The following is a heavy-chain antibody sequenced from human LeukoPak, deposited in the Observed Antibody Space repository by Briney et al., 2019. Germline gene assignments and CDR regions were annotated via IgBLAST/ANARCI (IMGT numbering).Heavy chain of an antibody. CDR2: ISAYNGNT. Sequence: GASVKVSCKSSGYTFTSYGIRWVRQAPGQGREWVGWISAYNGNTNYAQKLQGRVTMTTDTSTSTAYMELRSLRSDDTAVYYCARDQGVVVNEYYFDYWGQGTLVTVSS. CDR1: GYTFTSYG. D-gene: IGHD3-22*01. CDR3: ARDQGVVVNEYYFDY. J-gene: IGHJ4*02. V-gene: IGHV1-18*01.